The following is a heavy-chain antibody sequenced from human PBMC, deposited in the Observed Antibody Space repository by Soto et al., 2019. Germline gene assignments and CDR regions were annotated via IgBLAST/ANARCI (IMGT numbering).Heavy chain of an antibody. V-gene: IGHV4-31*03. J-gene: IGHJ5*02. CDR1: GGSISSGGYY. D-gene: IGHD3-9*01. Sequence: PSETLSLTCTVSGGSISSGGYYWSWIRQHPGKGLEWIGYIYYSGSTYYNPSLKSRVTISVDTSKNQFSLKLSSVTAADTAVYYCARGHDYDILTGGNWLDPWGQGTLVTVSS. CDR3: ARGHDYDILTGGNWLDP. CDR2: IYYSGST.